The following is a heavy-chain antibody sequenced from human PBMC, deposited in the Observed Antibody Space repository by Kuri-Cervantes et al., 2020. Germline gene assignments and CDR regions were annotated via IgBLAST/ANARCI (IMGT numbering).Heavy chain of an antibody. CDR3: ARDSSGIAVSD. Sequence: GSLRLSCTVSGGSISNYYWSWIRQPPGKGLEWIGYIYYSGSTNYNPSLKSRVTISVDTSKNQFSLKLSSVTAADTAVYYCARDSSGIAVSDWGQGTLVTVSS. J-gene: IGHJ4*02. D-gene: IGHD6-19*01. CDR2: IYYSGST. CDR1: GGSISNYY. V-gene: IGHV4-59*01.